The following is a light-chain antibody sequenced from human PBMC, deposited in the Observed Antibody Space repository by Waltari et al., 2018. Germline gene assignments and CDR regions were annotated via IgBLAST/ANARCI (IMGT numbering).Light chain of an antibody. CDR2: GAS. J-gene: IGKJ3*01. CDR3: KQYRESPPIT. CDR1: QGVCSQ. Sequence: EIVITQSLATLSVSPGQRATLSCRARQGVCSQLALYQQQPGQAHRLIIYGASTRATDIPARFSGSGSGREFTLTISSLQSEDFAVYFCKQYRESPPITFGPGTKVDIK. V-gene: IGKV3-15*01.